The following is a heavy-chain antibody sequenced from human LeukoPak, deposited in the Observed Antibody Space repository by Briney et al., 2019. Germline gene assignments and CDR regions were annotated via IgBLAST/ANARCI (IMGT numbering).Heavy chain of an antibody. CDR1: GYTFTNYA. CDR2: INAGIGNT. D-gene: IGHD6-13*01. J-gene: IGHJ4*02. Sequence: GGSVKVSCQASGYTFTNYAMHWVRQAPGQRLEWMGWINAGIGNTKYSQKFQGRVTITRHTSAGTAYMELSSLRSEDTAVYYCARGLGSSSWYEYWGQGTLVTVSS. CDR3: ARGLGSSSWYEY. V-gene: IGHV1-3*01.